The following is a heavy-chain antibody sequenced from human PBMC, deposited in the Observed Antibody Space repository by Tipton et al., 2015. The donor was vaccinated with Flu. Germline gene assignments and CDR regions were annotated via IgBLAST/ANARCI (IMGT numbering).Heavy chain of an antibody. CDR1: GGSFSGYY. V-gene: IGHV4-34*01. J-gene: IGHJ4*02. CDR3: ARDYGDYYFDS. D-gene: IGHD4-17*01. Sequence: TLSLTCAVYGGSFSGYYWSWIRQPPGKGLEWIGEINHSGSTNYNPSLKSRVTMSLDNSKNQFSLKLSSVTAADTAIYYCARDYGDYYFDSWGQGTLVTVSS. CDR2: INHSGST.